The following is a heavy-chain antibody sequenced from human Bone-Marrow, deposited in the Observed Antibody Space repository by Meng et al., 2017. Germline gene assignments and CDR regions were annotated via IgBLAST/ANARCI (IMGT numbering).Heavy chain of an antibody. D-gene: IGHD2-21*02. CDR1: KFTFSSYS. CDR3: ARDPHAYEIKPYCGGDCIDY. V-gene: IGHV3-21*01. Sequence: GESLKISCAASKFTFSSYSMNWVRQAPGKGLEWVASIGGSSGYIYYADSVKGRFTISRDNAKNSLYLQMNSLRAEDTAVYYCARDPHAYEIKPYCGGDCIDYWGQGTLVTVSS. CDR2: IGGSSGYI. J-gene: IGHJ4*02.